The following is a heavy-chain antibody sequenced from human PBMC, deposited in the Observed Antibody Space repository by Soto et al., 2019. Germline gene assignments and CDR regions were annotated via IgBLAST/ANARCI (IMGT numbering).Heavy chain of an antibody. Sequence: QVQLVQSGAEEKKPGASVKVSCKASGYTFTSYAMHWVRQAPGQRLEWMGWINAGNGNTKYSQKFQGRVTITRDTSESTAYMELSSLRSEDTAVYYCATSGSSWAPGGMDVWGQGTTVTVSS. J-gene: IGHJ6*02. CDR3: ATSGSSWAPGGMDV. CDR2: INAGNGNT. V-gene: IGHV1-3*05. D-gene: IGHD6-13*01. CDR1: GYTFTSYA.